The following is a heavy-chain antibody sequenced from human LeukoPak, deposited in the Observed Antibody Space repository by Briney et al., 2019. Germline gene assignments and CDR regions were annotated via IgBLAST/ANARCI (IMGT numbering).Heavy chain of an antibody. CDR3: ATWVTGGRWYYGMDV. CDR2: INSDGSST. J-gene: IGHJ6*02. CDR1: GFTFSSYW. D-gene: IGHD2-21*02. V-gene: IGHV3-74*01. Sequence: GGSLRLSCAASGFTFSSYWMHWVRQAPGKGLVWVSRINSDGSSTSYADSVKGRFTISRDNAKNTLYLQMNSLRAEDTAVYYCATWVTGGRWYYGMDVWGQGTTVTVSS.